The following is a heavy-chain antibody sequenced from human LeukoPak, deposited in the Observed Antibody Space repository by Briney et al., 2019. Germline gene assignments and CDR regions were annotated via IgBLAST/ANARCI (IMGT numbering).Heavy chain of an antibody. J-gene: IGHJ4*02. D-gene: IGHD6-13*01. CDR3: ARDPGYSSSWPNPFDY. CDR2: ISSGASTI. Sequence: PGGSLRLPCVASGFTFSSYEINWVRQAPGKGLEWVSYISSGASTICYADSVKGRFTISRDNAKNSLYLQMNSLRAEDTAVYYCARDPGYSSSWPNPFDYWGQGTLVTVSS. CDR1: GFTFSSYE. V-gene: IGHV3-48*03.